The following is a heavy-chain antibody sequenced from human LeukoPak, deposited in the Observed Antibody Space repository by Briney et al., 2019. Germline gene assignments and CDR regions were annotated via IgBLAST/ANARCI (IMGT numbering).Heavy chain of an antibody. CDR2: ISGSGTST. J-gene: IGHJ4*02. CDR3: AYMRGLYYGIDY. V-gene: IGHV3-23*01. Sequence: GGSLRLSCAASGFTFSRYAMSWVRQAPGKGLEWVSGISGSGTSTFYADSVRGRFTISRDHSKNTLYLQMNSLRAEDTAVYYCAYMRGLYYGIDYWGQGTLVTVSS. D-gene: IGHD3-10*01. CDR1: GFTFSRYA.